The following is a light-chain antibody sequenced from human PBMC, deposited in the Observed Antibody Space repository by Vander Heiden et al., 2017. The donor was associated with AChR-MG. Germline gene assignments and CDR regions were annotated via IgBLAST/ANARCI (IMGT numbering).Light chain of an antibody. CDR1: SSNIGANH. J-gene: IGLJ2*01. CDR3: AAWDDSLSGVV. V-gene: IGLV1-47*01. CDR2: RNN. Sequence: QSVLTQPPSALGTAGQRVTISCSGSSSNIGANHQSWSQQLPGPAPELLIYRNNQQPSGVPDRFSGSKSGTSASLAISGLRSEDEADYYCAAWDDSLSGVVFGGGTQLTVL.